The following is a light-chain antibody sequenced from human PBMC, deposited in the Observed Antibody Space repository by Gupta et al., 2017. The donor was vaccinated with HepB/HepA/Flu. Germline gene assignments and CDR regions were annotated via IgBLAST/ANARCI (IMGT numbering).Light chain of an antibody. V-gene: IGKV2-28*01. CDR1: RSLMFSNGFHY. CDR2: LVS. Sequence: DIVMTQSPLSLSVTPGEPASISCRSSRSLMFSNGFHYLDWYLQKPGQSPQLLIYLVSNRASGVPDRFSGTGSDTEFTLKISRVEAEDVGVYYCMQALEFPLTFGPGTRVEI. CDR3: MQALEFPLT. J-gene: IGKJ3*01.